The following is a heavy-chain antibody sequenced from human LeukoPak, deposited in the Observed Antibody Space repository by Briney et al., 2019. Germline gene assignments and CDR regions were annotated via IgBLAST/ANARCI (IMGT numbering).Heavy chain of an antibody. J-gene: IGHJ6*04. Sequence: ASVKVSCKASGYTFTSYYMHWVRQAPGQGLEWMGIINPSGGSTSYAQKFQGRVTMTRDTSTSTVYMELSSLRSEDTAVYYCARDKRGCSSTSCYTPFYYYYGMDVWGKGTTVTVSS. V-gene: IGHV1-46*01. CDR2: INPSGGST. D-gene: IGHD2-2*02. CDR3: ARDKRGCSSTSCYTPFYYYYGMDV. CDR1: GYTFTSYY.